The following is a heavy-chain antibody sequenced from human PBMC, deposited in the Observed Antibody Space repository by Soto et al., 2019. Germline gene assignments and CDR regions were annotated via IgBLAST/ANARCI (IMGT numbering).Heavy chain of an antibody. V-gene: IGHV3-23*01. CDR3: AKRTLTICYPFDY. CDR1: GFTFSNYA. CDR2: ISGSGGST. J-gene: IGHJ4*02. Sequence: GGSMRLSCAASGFTFSNYAMTWVRQAPGKGLEWVSVISGSGGSTYYADSVKGRFTISRDNSKNTLYLQMNSLRAEDTAVYYCAKRTLTICYPFDYWGQGALVTVSS. D-gene: IGHD2-2*01.